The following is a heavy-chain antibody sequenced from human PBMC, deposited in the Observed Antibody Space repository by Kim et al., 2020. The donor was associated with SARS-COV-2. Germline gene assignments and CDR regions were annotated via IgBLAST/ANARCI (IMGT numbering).Heavy chain of an antibody. J-gene: IGHJ6*02. D-gene: IGHD3-10*01. CDR1: GFTFSSYG. CDR3: AREFDLRGVMGYGMDV. V-gene: IGHV3-33*01. Sequence: GGSLRLSCAASGFTFSSYGMHWVRQAPGKGLEWVAVIWYDGSNKYYADSVKGRFTISRDNSKNTLYLQMNSLRAEDTAVYYCAREFDLRGVMGYGMDVWGQGTTVTVSS. CDR2: IWYDGSNK.